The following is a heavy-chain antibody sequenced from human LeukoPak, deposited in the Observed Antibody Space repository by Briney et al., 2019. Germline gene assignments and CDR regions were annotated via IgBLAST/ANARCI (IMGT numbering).Heavy chain of an antibody. D-gene: IGHD3-22*01. CDR2: ISSSSTYI. V-gene: IGHV3-21*01. CDR3: ARDIKWTYYDSSGYYFDY. Sequence: GGSLRLSCAASGFTFSSYSMNWVRQAPGKGLEWVSSISSSSTYIYSADSVKGRFTISRDNAKNSLYLQMNSLRVGDTAVYYCARDIKWTYYDSSGYYFDYWGQGTLVTVSS. CDR1: GFTFSSYS. J-gene: IGHJ4*02.